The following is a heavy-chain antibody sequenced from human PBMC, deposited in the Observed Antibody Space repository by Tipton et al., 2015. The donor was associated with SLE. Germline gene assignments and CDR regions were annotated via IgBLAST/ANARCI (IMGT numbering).Heavy chain of an antibody. CDR3: ARARYFDL. CDR2: VYYSGST. Sequence: LRLSCTVSGGSVSSSSNYWAWIRQPPGKGLGWIGSVYYSGSTYNNPSLKSRVTISVDTSKNQLSLILSSVTAADTAMYFCARARYFDLWGRGTLVTVSS. CDR1: GGSVSSSSNY. J-gene: IGHJ2*01. V-gene: IGHV4-39*02.